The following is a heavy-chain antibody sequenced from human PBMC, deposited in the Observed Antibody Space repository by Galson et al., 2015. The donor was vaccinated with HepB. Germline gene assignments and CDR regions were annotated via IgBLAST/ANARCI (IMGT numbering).Heavy chain of an antibody. V-gene: IGHV4-61*02. CDR1: GGSISSGSYY. CDR2: IYTSGST. J-gene: IGHJ6*03. Sequence: TLSLTCTVSGGSISSGSYYWSWIRQPAGKGLEWIGRIYTSGSTNYNPSLKSRVTMSVDTSKNQFSLKLSSVTAADTAVYYCARTVLGGQLAPKYYYYYMDVWGKGTTVTVSS. D-gene: IGHD6-6*01. CDR3: ARTVLGGQLAPKYYYYYMDV.